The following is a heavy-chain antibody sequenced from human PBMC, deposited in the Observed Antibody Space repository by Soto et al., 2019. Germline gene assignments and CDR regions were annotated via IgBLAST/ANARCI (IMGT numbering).Heavy chain of an antibody. D-gene: IGHD3-3*01. CDR3: ARGGGVGVGGSAAFDM. CDR2: INPATGAA. Sequence: QLHLVQSGAVVKKPGASVTVSCSASGYPVTAYYMHWVRQAPGRGLEWMGGINPATGAAKYTQTFRGRVTMTRGTSTSTVFMELSGLTTEDTDVFYCARGGGVGVGGSAAFDMWGQGTLVTVSS. CDR1: GYPVTAYY. V-gene: IGHV1-2*02. J-gene: IGHJ3*02.